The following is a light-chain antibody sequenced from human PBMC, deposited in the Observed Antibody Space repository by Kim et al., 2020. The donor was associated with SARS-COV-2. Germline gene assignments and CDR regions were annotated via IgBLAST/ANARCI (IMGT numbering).Light chain of an antibody. V-gene: IGKV1-5*01. CDR1: QSISSW. J-gene: IGKJ1*01. Sequence: AAVGDRVTITCRASQSISSWLAWYQQKPGKAPKLLIYDASSLESGVPSRFSGSGSGTEFTLTISSLQPDDFATYYCQQYNSYSWTFGQGTKVDIK. CDR3: QQYNSYSWT. CDR2: DAS.